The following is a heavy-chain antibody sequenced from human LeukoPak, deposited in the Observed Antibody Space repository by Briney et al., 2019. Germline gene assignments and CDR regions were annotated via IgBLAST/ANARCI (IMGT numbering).Heavy chain of an antibody. J-gene: IGHJ6*02. CDR3: ARAVVVVNHYYYYYGMDV. CDR2: IYTSGST. CDR1: GGSISSGSYY. D-gene: IGHD3-22*01. Sequence: SQTLSLTCTVSGGSISSGSYYWSWIRQPAGKGLEWIGRIYTSGSTNYNPSLKSRVTISVDTSKNQFSLKLSSATAADTAVYYCARAVVVVNHYYYYYGMDVWGQGTTVTVSS. V-gene: IGHV4-61*02.